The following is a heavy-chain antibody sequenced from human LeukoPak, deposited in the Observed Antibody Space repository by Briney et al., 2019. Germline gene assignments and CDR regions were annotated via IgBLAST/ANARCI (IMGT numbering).Heavy chain of an antibody. D-gene: IGHD3-16*01. V-gene: IGHV4-61*09. Sequence: SQTLSLTCTVSGGSISSASYYWSWIRQPAGKGLEWIGHIHTSGITNFNPSLKSRATMSIDTSKNRFSLKLSSVTAADTAIYYCATYTAYRGDFWGQGTLVTVSS. CDR2: IHTSGIT. CDR1: GGSISSASYY. J-gene: IGHJ4*02. CDR3: ATYTAYRGDF.